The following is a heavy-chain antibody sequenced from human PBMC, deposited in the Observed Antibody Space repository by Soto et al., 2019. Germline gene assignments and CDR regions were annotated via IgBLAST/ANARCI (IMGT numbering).Heavy chain of an antibody. CDR2: IYNTGGT. CDR1: GASISSGGYY. J-gene: IGHJ4*02. V-gene: IGHV4-31*02. Sequence: SETLSLTCTVSGASISSGGYYWSWIRHHPGKGLEFIGYIYNTGGTTYNPSLRSRITISLDTSKNRFSLRLRSVTAADTAVYFCAREGGESSDGLYYFDSWGQGSLVTVSS. D-gene: IGHD3-16*01. CDR3: AREGGESSDGLYYFDS.